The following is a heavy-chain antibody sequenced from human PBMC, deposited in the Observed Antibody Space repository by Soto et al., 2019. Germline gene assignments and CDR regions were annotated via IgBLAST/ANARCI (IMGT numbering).Heavy chain of an antibody. D-gene: IGHD1-26*01. V-gene: IGHV3-9*01. CDR3: ATDEGGGGSVAKGSSCAYSGMDV. Sequence: EVQLVESGGGMVQPGRSLRLSCVASGFTFDDYAMHWVRRGPGWGLEWVSGISWNSETTGYADSVRGRFTISSYNATHYLYLQMNSPRVADTAFYYCATDEGGGGSVAKGSSCAYSGMDVWGHGTTVIV. CDR2: ISWNSETT. CDR1: GFTFDDYA. J-gene: IGHJ6*02.